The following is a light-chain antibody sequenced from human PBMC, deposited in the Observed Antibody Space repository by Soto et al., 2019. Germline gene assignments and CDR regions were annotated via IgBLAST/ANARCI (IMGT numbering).Light chain of an antibody. Sequence: DILMTQSPSSLSASIGDTATITCRASQGIGNYFAWCQQKSGKAPKSLIHATSSLQSGVPSKFSGSGSGTDFTLTISSLQAEDVATYYCQQANNYPLTFGQGKRLEIK. CDR3: QQANNYPLT. V-gene: IGKV1-16*02. CDR2: ATS. CDR1: QGIGNY. J-gene: IGKJ5*01.